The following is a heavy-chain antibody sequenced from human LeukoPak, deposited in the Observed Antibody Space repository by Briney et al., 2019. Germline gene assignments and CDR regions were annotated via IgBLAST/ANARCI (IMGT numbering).Heavy chain of an antibody. J-gene: IGHJ5*02. CDR2: VSGYNGNT. Sequence: ASVKVSCKASGYTFTSYGISWVRQAPGQGLEWMGWVSGYNGNTDYAQNLQGRVTTTTDTSTSTAYMELRSLRSDDTAVYYCARDKSSVTHNWFDPWGQGTLVTVSS. D-gene: IGHD4-17*01. CDR1: GYTFTSYG. CDR3: ARDKSSVTHNWFDP. V-gene: IGHV1-18*01.